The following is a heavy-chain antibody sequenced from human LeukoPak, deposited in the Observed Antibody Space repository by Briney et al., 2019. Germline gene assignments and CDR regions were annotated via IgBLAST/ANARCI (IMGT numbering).Heavy chain of an antibody. CDR2: ISYDGSNK. CDR1: GIIFSDAW. Sequence: GGSLRLSCAVSGIIFSDAWMNWVRQAPGKGLEWVAVISYDGSNKYYADSVKGRFTISRDNSKNTLYLQMNSLRAEDTAVYYCAKGVYRLFNWVERGYFDPWGRGTLVTVSS. CDR3: AKGVYRLFNWVERGYFDP. D-gene: IGHD2-8*01. J-gene: IGHJ2*01. V-gene: IGHV3-30*18.